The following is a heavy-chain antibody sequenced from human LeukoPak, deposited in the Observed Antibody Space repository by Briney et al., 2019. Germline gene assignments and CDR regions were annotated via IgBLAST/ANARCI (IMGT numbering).Heavy chain of an antibody. CDR3: AKDLRPIRGFYYYGMDV. Sequence: GGSLRLSCAASGFTFSSYSMNWVRQAPGKGLEWVSSISSSSSYIYYADSVKGRFTISRDNAKNSLYLQMNSLRAEDTAVYYCAKDLRPIRGFYYYGMDVWGQGTTVTVSS. D-gene: IGHD3-10*01. J-gene: IGHJ6*02. CDR1: GFTFSSYS. V-gene: IGHV3-21*01. CDR2: ISSSSSYI.